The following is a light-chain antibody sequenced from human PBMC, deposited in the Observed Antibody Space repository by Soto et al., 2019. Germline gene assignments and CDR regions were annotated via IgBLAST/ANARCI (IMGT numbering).Light chain of an antibody. Sequence: DIQMTQSPSTLSASVGDRVTITCRASQSISSWLAWYQQKPGKAPKLLIYKASTLQSGVPSRFSGSGSGTEFTLAISSLQPDDSTTYYGQQYNDNWTFGQRPKVEIK. CDR3: QQYNDNWT. V-gene: IGKV1-5*03. CDR2: KAS. J-gene: IGKJ1*01. CDR1: QSISSW.